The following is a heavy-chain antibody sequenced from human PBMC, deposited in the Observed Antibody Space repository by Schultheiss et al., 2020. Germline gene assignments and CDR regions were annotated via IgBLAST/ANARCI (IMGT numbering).Heavy chain of an antibody. CDR3: ARSLSSGWPIDL. D-gene: IGHD6-19*01. CDR2: ISGSGGST. CDR1: GFTFSSYA. V-gene: IGHV3-23*01. J-gene: IGHJ5*02. Sequence: GGSLRLSCAASGFTFSSYAMSWVRQAPGKGLEWVSAISGSGGSTYYADSVKGRFTISRDNARESLDLQMNSLRAEDTGLYYCARSLSSGWPIDLWGQGTLVTVSS.